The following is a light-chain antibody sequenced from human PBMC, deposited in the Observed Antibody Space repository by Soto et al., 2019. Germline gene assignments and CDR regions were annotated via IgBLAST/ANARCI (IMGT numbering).Light chain of an antibody. V-gene: IGLV9-49*01. CDR2: VGTGGIVG. J-gene: IGLJ2*01. CDR1: SGYSNYK. CDR3: GADHGSGSNFVVV. Sequence: QLVRTQPPSASASLGASVTLTCTLSSGYSNYKVDWYQQRPGKGPRFVMRVGTGGIVGSKGDGIPDRFSVLGSGLNRYLTIKNIQEEDESDYHCGADHGSGSNFVVVFGGGTKLT.